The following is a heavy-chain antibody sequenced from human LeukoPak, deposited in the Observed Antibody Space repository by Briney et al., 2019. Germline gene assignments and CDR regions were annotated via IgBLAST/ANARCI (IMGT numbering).Heavy chain of an antibody. V-gene: IGHV3-66*01. CDR1: GFTVSYNY. CDR2: IYSGGTT. D-gene: IGHD5-24*01. J-gene: IGHJ5*02. Sequence: GGSLRLSCAGSGFTVSYNYMTWVRQAPGKGLEWVSVIYSGGTTYYADSVKGRFTISRDNSKNTLYLQMNSLRVEDTAVYYCAKQVGDGYNAAWGQGTLVTVSS. CDR3: AKQVGDGYNAA.